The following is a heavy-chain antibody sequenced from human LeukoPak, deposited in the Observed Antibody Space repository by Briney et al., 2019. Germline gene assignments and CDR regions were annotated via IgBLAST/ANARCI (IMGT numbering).Heavy chain of an antibody. CDR1: GFTFSSYA. V-gene: IGHV3-23*01. CDR3: AKYYYDSSYYFDY. J-gene: IGHJ4*02. D-gene: IGHD3-22*01. CDR2: ISVSGGST. Sequence: GGSRRLSCVAAGFTFSSYAMSWVRQAPGKGLEWVSAISVSGGSTYYADSVKGRFTISRDNSKNTLYLQMNSLRAEETAVYYCAKYYYDSSYYFDYWGQGTLVTVSS.